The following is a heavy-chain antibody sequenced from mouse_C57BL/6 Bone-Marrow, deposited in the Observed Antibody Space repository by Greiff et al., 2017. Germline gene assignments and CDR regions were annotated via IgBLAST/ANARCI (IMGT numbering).Heavy chain of an antibody. D-gene: IGHD2-5*01. V-gene: IGHV1-55*01. CDR2: IYPGSGST. CDR3: VYSNYWYFDV. Sequence: QVHVKQPGAELVKPGASVKMSCKASGYTFTSYWITWVKQRPGQGLEWIGDIYPGSGSTNYNEKFKSKATLTLDTSSSTAYMQLSSLTSEDSAVYYCVYSNYWYFDVWGTGTTVTVSS. J-gene: IGHJ1*03. CDR1: GYTFTSYW.